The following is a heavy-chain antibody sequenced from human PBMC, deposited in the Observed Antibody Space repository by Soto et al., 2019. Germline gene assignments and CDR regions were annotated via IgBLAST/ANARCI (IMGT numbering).Heavy chain of an antibody. CDR2: INHSGST. Sequence: PSETLSLTCAVYGGSFSGYYWSWIRQPPGKGLEWIGEINHSGSTNYNPSLKSRVTISVDTSKNQFSLKLSSVTAADTAVYYCARNYYYDSSGYYSPWGQGTLVTVSS. CDR1: GGSFSGYY. V-gene: IGHV4-34*01. D-gene: IGHD3-22*01. CDR3: ARNYYYDSSGYYSP. J-gene: IGHJ5*02.